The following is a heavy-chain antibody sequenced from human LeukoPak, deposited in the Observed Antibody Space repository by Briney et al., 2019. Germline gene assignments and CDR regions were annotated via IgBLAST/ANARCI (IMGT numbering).Heavy chain of an antibody. CDR3: ARERPPGDSSNWFLEGYFDI. CDR1: VGTFSSYA. V-gene: IGHV1-69*05. Sequence: SVKVSCKASVGTFSSYAISWVRQAPGQGLEWMGRIIPIFGTANYAQKFQGRVTITTDESTSTAYMELSTLRSDDTAVYYCARERPPGDSSNWFLEGYFDIWGQGTLVTVSS. CDR2: IIPIFGTA. J-gene: IGHJ4*02. D-gene: IGHD6-13*01.